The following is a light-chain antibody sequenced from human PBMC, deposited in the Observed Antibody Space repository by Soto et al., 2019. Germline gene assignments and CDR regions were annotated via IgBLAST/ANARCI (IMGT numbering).Light chain of an antibody. CDR1: QSVSSSY. V-gene: IGKV3-11*01. J-gene: IGKJ1*01. CDR2: DAS. Sequence: EILLTQSPGTLALSPGERATLSCGASQSVSSSYLAWYQQKPGQAPRLLIYDASNRATGIPARFSGSGSGTDFTLTISSLEPEDFAVYYCQQRSKWTFGQGTKVDIK. CDR3: QQRSKWT.